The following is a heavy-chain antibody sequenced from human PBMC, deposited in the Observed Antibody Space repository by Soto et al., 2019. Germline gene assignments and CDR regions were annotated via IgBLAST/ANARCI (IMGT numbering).Heavy chain of an antibody. CDR3: ASDVSDS. V-gene: IGHV3-33*01. CDR2: IWYDGSKK. Sequence: QVQLVESGGGLVQPGRSLRLSCAASGFTFSSSGMHWVRQAPGKGLEWVAVIWYDGSKKYYADSVKGRFTISRDNSKNTRYLQMNSLRAEDTDVYYCASDVSDSWGQGTLVTVSS. CDR1: GFTFSSSG. J-gene: IGHJ5*01.